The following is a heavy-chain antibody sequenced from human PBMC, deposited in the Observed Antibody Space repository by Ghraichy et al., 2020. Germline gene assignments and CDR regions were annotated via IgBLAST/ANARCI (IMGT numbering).Heavy chain of an antibody. CDR3: ATIVPYSSGWSPFDY. J-gene: IGHJ4*02. CDR2: FDPEDGET. Sequence: ASVKVSCKVSGYTLTELSMHWVRQAPGKGLEWMGGFDPEDGETIYAQKFQGRVTMTEDTSTDTAYMELSSLRSEDTAVYYCATIVPYSSGWSPFDYWGQGTLVTVSS. V-gene: IGHV1-24*01. CDR1: GYTLTELS. D-gene: IGHD6-19*01.